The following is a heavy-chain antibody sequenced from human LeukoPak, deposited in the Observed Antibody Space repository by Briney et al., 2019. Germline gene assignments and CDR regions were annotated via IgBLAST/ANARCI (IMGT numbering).Heavy chain of an antibody. CDR3: ARVFDSSGFYFDY. CDR1: GYSFTSYW. V-gene: IGHV5-51*01. Sequence: GGALKISLKGSGYSFTSYWIGWGRQMPGKGLGWMGIIYPGDSDTRYSPSFQGQVTISADKSISTAYLQWSSLKASDTAMYYCARVFDSSGFYFDYWGQGTLVTVSS. D-gene: IGHD6-19*01. J-gene: IGHJ4*02. CDR2: IYPGDSDT.